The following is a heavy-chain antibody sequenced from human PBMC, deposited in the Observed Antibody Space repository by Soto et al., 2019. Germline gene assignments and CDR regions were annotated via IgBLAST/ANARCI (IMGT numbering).Heavy chain of an antibody. CDR1: GFAFASSA. J-gene: IGHJ1*01. CDR3: AKGVPGIAVAGTGYFQH. Sequence: GGPMILSRQTPGFAFASSARSWVTQAPGRGLEWVSGMSGSGDSTYYAESVKGRFTISRDNSKNTLYLQMNSLRAEDTAVYYCAKGVPGIAVAGTGYFQHWGQG. D-gene: IGHD6-19*01. V-gene: IGHV3-23*01. CDR2: MSGSGDST.